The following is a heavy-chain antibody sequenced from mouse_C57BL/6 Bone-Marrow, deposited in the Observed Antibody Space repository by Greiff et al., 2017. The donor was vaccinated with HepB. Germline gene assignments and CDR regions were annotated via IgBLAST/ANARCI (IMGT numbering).Heavy chain of an antibody. J-gene: IGHJ4*01. D-gene: IGHD4-1*01. CDR1: GFTFSDYG. CDR2: ISSGSSTI. V-gene: IGHV5-17*01. Sequence: EVKLVESGGGLVKPGGSLKLSCAASGFTFSDYGMHWVRQAPEKGLEWVAYISSGSSTIYYADTVKGRFTISRDNAKNTLFLQMTILRSEDTAMYYCARRTGTRAMDDWGQGTSVTVSS. CDR3: ARRTGTRAMDD.